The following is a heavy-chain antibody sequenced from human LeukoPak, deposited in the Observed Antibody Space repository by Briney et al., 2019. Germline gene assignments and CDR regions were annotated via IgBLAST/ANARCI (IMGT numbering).Heavy chain of an antibody. CDR2: IKQDGSEK. J-gene: IGHJ3*02. CDR3: ARDNDRDSGRAFDI. CDR1: GFTFSSYW. V-gene: IGHV3-7*04. Sequence: GGSLRLSCAASGFTFSSYWMGWVRQAPGKGLEWVANIKQDGSEKYYVGSVRGRFTISRDNAKNSLYLQMNNLRAEDTAVYFCARDNDRDSGRAFDIWGQGTMVTVSS. D-gene: IGHD4-17*01.